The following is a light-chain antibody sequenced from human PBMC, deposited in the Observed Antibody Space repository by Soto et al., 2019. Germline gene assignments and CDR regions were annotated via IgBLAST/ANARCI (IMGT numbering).Light chain of an antibody. CDR3: QQYNNWPPLT. CDR2: GAS. V-gene: IGKV3-15*01. Sequence: ETVMTQSPATLSVSPGERATLSCRASQSVFSNLAWYQQKPGQAPRLLIYGASTRATGIPARFSGSGSGTEFTLNISSLQSEDFAVYYCQQYNNWPPLTFGGGTKVEIK. CDR1: QSVFSN. J-gene: IGKJ4*01.